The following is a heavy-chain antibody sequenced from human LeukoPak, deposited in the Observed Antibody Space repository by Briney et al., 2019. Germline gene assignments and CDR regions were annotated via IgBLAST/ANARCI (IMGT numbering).Heavy chain of an antibody. V-gene: IGHV1-69*16. CDR3: ARELSAAAPYYMDV. CDR1: GGTFGGYT. CDR2: IIPMLRSS. D-gene: IGHD6-25*01. Sequence: ASVKVSCKASGGTFGGYTISWVRQAPGQGLEWMGGIIPMLRSSTYAQSFQGRLTITTDESTTTVHMELCSLRSEDTAVYYCARELSAAAPYYMDVWGKGTTVTVSS. J-gene: IGHJ6*03.